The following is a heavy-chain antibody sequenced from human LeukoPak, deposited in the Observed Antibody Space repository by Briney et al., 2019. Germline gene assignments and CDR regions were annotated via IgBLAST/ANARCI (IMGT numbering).Heavy chain of an antibody. CDR1: GFTFTDFA. Sequence: PGGSLRLSCAASGFTFTDFAMTWARQAPGKGLEWVSTISYSGGSTYYADSVKGRFTISRDNSKNTLYPQMNTLRAEDTAVYYCAKDWALRAAGSFDYWGQGTLVTVSS. D-gene: IGHD6-13*01. V-gene: IGHV3-23*01. CDR3: AKDWALRAAGSFDY. CDR2: ISYSGGST. J-gene: IGHJ4*02.